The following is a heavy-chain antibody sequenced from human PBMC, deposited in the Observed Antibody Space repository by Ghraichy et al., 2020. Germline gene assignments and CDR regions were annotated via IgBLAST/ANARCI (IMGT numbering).Heavy chain of an antibody. Sequence: GESLNISCKGSGYTFSDYWIGWVRQMPGKGLEWMGVIHPRDSDTRYSPSFQGQVTMSVDKSINTAYLQWRGLKASDTAIYYCARSLFGQGFAWFDPWGQGTLVTVSS. CDR2: IHPRDSDT. CDR3: ARSLFGQGFAWFDP. D-gene: IGHD3/OR15-3a*01. J-gene: IGHJ5*02. V-gene: IGHV5-51*01. CDR1: GYTFSDYW.